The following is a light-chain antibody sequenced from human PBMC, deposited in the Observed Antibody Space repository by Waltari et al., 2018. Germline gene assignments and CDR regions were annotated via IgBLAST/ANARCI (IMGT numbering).Light chain of an antibody. CDR3: SSYSRTSTLVV. V-gene: IGLV2-14*03. J-gene: IGLJ2*01. CDR1: SSDVGGYNY. CDR2: DVS. Sequence: QSALTQPASVSGSPGQSITFPCTGDSSDVGGYNYVSWYQQQPGKAPRLMIYDVSIRPSGVSNRFSGSKSGNTASLTISGLQAEDEADYYCSSYSRTSTLVVFGGGTKLAVL.